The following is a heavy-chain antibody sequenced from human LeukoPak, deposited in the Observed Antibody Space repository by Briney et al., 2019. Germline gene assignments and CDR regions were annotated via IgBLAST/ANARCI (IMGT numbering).Heavy chain of an antibody. CDR2: INPNSGGT. J-gene: IGHJ4*02. Sequence: ASVKVSCKASGYTFTGYYMHWVRQAPGQGFEWMGWINPNSGGTNYAQKFQGRVTMTRDTSISTAYMELSRLRSDDTAVYYCARSHGYSWDFDYWGQGTLVTVSS. V-gene: IGHV1-2*02. CDR1: GYTFTGYY. CDR3: ARSHGYSWDFDY. D-gene: IGHD5-18*01.